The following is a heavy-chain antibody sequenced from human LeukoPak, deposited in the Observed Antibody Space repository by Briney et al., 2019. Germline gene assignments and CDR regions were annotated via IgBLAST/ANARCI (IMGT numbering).Heavy chain of an antibody. J-gene: IGHJ4*02. Sequence: PGGSLRLSCAASGFTFSSYAMSWVRQAPGKGLEWVSAISGSGGSTYYADSVKGRFTISRDNSKNTLYLQMNSLRAEDTAVYYCAKVTQVESGPHFWSGYAPSLTKHYFDYWGQGTLVTVSS. CDR3: AKVTQVESGPHFWSGYAPSLTKHYFDY. V-gene: IGHV3-23*01. CDR2: ISGSGGST. CDR1: GFTFSSYA. D-gene: IGHD3-3*02.